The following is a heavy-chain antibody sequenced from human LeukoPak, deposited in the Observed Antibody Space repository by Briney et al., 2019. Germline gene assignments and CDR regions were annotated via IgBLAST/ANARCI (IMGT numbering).Heavy chain of an antibody. V-gene: IGHV3-7*03. Sequence: SGGSLRLSCAASGFTFSSYQMSWVRQAPGKGLEWVANIKQDGSEKYYVDSVKGRFTISRDNAKNSLYLQMNSLRAEDTAVYYCARDADTPTPGLDYWGQGTLVTVSS. CDR3: ARDADTPTPGLDY. D-gene: IGHD5-18*01. CDR2: IKQDGSEK. CDR1: GFTFSSYQ. J-gene: IGHJ4*02.